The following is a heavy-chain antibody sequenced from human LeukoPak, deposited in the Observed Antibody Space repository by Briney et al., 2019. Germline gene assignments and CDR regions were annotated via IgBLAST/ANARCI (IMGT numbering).Heavy chain of an antibody. CDR1: GGSISSSSYY. CDR3: ARIYYYYYYMDV. V-gene: IGHV4-39*07. Sequence: SETLSLACTVSGGSISSSSYYWGWIRQPPGKGLEWIGTIYYSGSTYYNPSLKSRVTISVDTSKNQFSLKLSSVTAADTAVYYCARIYYYYYYMDVWGKGTTVTVSS. J-gene: IGHJ6*03. CDR2: IYYSGST.